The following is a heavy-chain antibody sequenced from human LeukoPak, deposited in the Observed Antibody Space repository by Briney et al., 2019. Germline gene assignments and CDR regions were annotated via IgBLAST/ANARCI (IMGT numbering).Heavy chain of an antibody. CDR3: ARGDSSGYIFGNWFDP. CDR2: INHSGSI. CDR1: GGSFSGYY. J-gene: IGHJ5*02. V-gene: IGHV4-34*01. D-gene: IGHD3-22*01. Sequence: SETLSLTCAVYGGSFSGYYWSWIRQPPGKGLEWIGEINHSGSINYNPSLKSRVTISVDTSKNQFSLKLSSVTAADTAVYYCARGDSSGYIFGNWFDPWGREPWSPSPQ.